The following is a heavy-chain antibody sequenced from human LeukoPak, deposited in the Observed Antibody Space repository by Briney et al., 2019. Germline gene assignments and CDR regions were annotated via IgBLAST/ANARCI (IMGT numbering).Heavy chain of an antibody. CDR1: GFTFSSYA. J-gene: IGHJ6*02. Sequence: GGSLRLSCAASGFTFSSYAMSWVRQAPGKGLEWVSCITNGGSTIHHADSVKGRFTISRDNAKKTLYLQMNSLRAEDTAVYYCARSIGLTGGGVDVWGQGTTVTVSS. D-gene: IGHD3-9*01. V-gene: IGHV3-48*04. CDR3: ARSIGLTGGGVDV. CDR2: ITNGGSTI.